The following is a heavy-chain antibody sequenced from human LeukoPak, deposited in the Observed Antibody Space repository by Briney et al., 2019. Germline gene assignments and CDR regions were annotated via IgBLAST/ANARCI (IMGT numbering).Heavy chain of an antibody. CDR2: MNPKSGNT. Sequence: GASVKVPCKASGYTFTSYDINWVRQVTGQGLEWMGWMNPKSGNTGYAQKFQGRVTITRNTSISTAYMEVSSLRYEDTAVYYCARDIGDYGDYDWNFDYWGQGTLVTVSS. J-gene: IGHJ4*02. V-gene: IGHV1-8*03. D-gene: IGHD4-17*01. CDR1: GYTFTSYD. CDR3: ARDIGDYGDYDWNFDY.